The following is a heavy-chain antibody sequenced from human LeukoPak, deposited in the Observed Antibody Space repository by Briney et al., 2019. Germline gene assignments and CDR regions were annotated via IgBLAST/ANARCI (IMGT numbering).Heavy chain of an antibody. CDR3: ARDVGSGWYLLFDY. D-gene: IGHD6-19*01. J-gene: IGHJ4*02. CDR1: GGSISSSSYY. CDR2: IYYSGSA. V-gene: IGHV4-39*07. Sequence: SETLSLTCTVSGGSISSSSYYWGWIRQPPGRGLEWIGNIYYSGSAYYNPSLKSRVTISVDTSKNQFSLKMRSVTAADTAVYYCARDVGSGWYLLFDYWGQGTLVTVSS.